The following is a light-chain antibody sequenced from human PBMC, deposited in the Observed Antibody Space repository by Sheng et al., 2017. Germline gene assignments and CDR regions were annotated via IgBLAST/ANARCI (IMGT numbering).Light chain of an antibody. J-gene: IGKJ1*01. Sequence: DIQMTQSPSSLSASVGDRVTITCQASQDISNYLNWYQQKPGKAPKLLIYDASNLETGVPSRFSGSGSGTDFTFTISSLQPEDIATYYCQQSKDTFGQGTKVEIK. CDR1: QDISNY. V-gene: IGKV1-33*01. CDR3: QQSKDT. CDR2: DAS.